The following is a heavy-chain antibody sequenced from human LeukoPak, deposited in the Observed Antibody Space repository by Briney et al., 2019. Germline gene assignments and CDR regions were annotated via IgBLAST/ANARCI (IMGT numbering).Heavy chain of an antibody. CDR2: INHSGST. D-gene: IGHD6-13*01. CDR1: GGSFSGYY. J-gene: IGHJ1*01. V-gene: IGHV4-34*01. CDR3: ARGRSSSWYGVYFQH. Sequence: PSETLSLTCAVYGGSFSGYYWSWIRQPPGKGLEWIGEINHSGSTNYNPSLKSRVTISVDTSKNQFSLKLSSVTAADTAVYYCARGRSSSWYGVYFQHWGQGTLVTVPS.